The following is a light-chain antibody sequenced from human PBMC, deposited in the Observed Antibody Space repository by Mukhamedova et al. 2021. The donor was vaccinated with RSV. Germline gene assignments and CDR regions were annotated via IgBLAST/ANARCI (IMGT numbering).Light chain of an antibody. J-gene: IGKJ3*01. Sequence: AWYQQKPGQAPKLLIHGASSLLSGVPSRFSGSGSGTYFTLTISSLQPEDFATYYCQQAKTFPFTFGPGTKVDMK. CDR3: QQAKTFPFT. CDR2: GAS. V-gene: IGKV1-12*01.